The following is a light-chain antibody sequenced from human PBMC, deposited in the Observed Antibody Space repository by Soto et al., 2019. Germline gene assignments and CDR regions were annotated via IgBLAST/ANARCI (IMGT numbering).Light chain of an antibody. CDR2: EVR. J-gene: IGLJ1*01. CDR3: SSYTTSSTRV. V-gene: IGLV2-14*03. Sequence: ALTPPAYMSWTPGQAITIYCTGTSSDVGAYDFVSWYQQHPDKAPKLMIYEVRNRPSGVSNRFSGSKSVNTATLTISGLQAEDEADYYCSSYTTSSTRVFGTGTKVTVL. CDR1: SSDVGAYDF.